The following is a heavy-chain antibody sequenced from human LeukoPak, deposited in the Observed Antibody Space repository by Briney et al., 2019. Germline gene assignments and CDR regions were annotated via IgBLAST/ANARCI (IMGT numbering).Heavy chain of an antibody. J-gene: IGHJ4*02. CDR1: GGSIIDYY. V-gene: IGHV4-59*08. Sequence: SETLSFTCTVSGGSIIDYYWSWIRQPRGKGLEWIGYIYKSGSTNYNTKYSPSLQRRVVMSVDTSKSQVSLNLLSVTAAGTAVYFCVSLGGTYDYWGQGILVIVSP. CDR3: VSLGGTYDY. CDR2: IYKSGST. D-gene: IGHD1-26*01.